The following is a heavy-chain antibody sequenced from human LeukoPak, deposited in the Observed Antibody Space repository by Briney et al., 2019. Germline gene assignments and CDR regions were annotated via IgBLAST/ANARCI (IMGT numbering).Heavy chain of an antibody. CDR3: AVPRIGNYYGMDV. D-gene: IGHD3-10*01. Sequence: GGSLRLSCAASGFTFSHYGMSWVRQAPGKGLEGVAGFSGKGDTTYYAESVRGRFTISRDTSKNTLFLQMNSLRAADTAVYYGAVPRIGNYYGMDVWGEGTRVSVSS. J-gene: IGHJ6*04. CDR2: FSGKGDTT. CDR1: GFTFSHYG. V-gene: IGHV3-23*01.